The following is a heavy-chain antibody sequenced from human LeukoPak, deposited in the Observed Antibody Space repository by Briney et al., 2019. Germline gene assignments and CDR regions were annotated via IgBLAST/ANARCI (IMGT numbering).Heavy chain of an antibody. CDR3: ARLPIVVVPAAIRAGQAFDI. Sequence: PSETLSLTCAVYGGSFSGYYWSWIRQPPGKGLEWIGEINHSGSTNYNPSLKSRVTISVDTSKNQFSLKLSSVTAADTAVYYCARLPIVVVPAAIRAGQAFDIWGQGTMVTVSS. CDR1: GGSFSGYY. CDR2: INHSGST. J-gene: IGHJ3*02. D-gene: IGHD2-2*01. V-gene: IGHV4-34*01.